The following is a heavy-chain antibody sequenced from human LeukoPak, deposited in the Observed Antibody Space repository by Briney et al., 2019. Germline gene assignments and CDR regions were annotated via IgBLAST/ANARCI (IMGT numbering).Heavy chain of an antibody. Sequence: KQDGSEKYYVDSVKGRFTISRDNAKNSLYLQMNSLRAEDTAVYYCARDGGATSGSYPFDYWGQGTLVTVSS. V-gene: IGHV3-7*01. CDR3: ARDGGATSGSYPFDY. D-gene: IGHD1-26*01. J-gene: IGHJ4*02. CDR2: KQDGSEK.